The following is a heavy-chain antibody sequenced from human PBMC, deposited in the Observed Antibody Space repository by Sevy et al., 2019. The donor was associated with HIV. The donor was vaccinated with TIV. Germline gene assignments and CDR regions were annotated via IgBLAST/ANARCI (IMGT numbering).Heavy chain of an antibody. D-gene: IGHD3-10*01. Sequence: GGSLRLSCAASGFTFSSYGMHGVRQAPCKGLEWVAVIWYDRSNKYYADSVKGRFTISRDNSKNTLYLQMNSLRAEDTAVYYCAREDYGSGSYYMLGTYYYYGMDVWGQGTTVTVSS. CDR3: AREDYGSGSYYMLGTYYYYGMDV. J-gene: IGHJ6*02. CDR1: GFTFSSYG. CDR2: IWYDRSNK. V-gene: IGHV3-33*01.